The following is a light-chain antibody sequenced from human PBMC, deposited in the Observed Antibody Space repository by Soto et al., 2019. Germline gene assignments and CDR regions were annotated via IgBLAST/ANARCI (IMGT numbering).Light chain of an antibody. Sequence: AIQMTQSPSSLSASVGDRVTITCRASQGIRNDLGWYQQKPGKAPRFLIYGASNLQSGVPSRFRGSGSGTDFTLTINNVQAEDFATYDCLREYNYTYTFGQGTKLEIK. CDR2: GAS. CDR3: LREYNYTYT. V-gene: IGKV1-6*01. J-gene: IGKJ2*01. CDR1: QGIRND.